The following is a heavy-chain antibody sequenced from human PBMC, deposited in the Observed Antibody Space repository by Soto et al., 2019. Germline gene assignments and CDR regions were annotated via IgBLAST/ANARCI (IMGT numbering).Heavy chain of an antibody. V-gene: IGHV4-59*08. Sequence: PSETLSLTCTVSGGSISGYYWSWVRQPPGKGLEWIGYIYYSGSINYNPSLKSRITISVDTSKNQLSLKLTSVSAADTAVYYCARQPPDTAAFDIWGQGTMVTDS. CDR1: GGSISGYY. J-gene: IGHJ3*02. CDR3: ARQPPDTAAFDI. D-gene: IGHD5-18*01. CDR2: IYYSGSI.